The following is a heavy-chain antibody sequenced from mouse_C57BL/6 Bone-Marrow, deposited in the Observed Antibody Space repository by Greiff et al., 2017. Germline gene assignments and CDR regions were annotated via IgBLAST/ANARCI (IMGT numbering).Heavy chain of an antibody. D-gene: IGHD4-1*01. CDR3: ARRTGTDYFDY. CDR1: GFTFSSYG. CDR2: ISRGGSYT. V-gene: IGHV5-6*02. J-gene: IGHJ2*01. Sequence: EVMLVESGGDLVQPGGSLKLSCAASGFTFSSYGMSWVRQTPDKRLEWVATISRGGSYTYYPDSVKGRFTISRDNAKNTLYLQMSSLKSEDTAMDYCARRTGTDYFDYWGQGTTLTVSS.